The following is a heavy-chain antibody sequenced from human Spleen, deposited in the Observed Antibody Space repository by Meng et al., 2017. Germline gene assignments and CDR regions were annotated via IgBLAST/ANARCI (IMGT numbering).Heavy chain of an antibody. CDR1: GGSISTNNW. V-gene: IGHV4-4*02. CDR2: IFQSGTT. CDR3: ARGSNYYDSSGYSGFDP. Sequence: QVHLQEAGPGLVKPSGTLSLTCSVSGGSISTNNWWTWVRQPPGKGLEWIGEIFQSGTTNYNPSLKSRVTISVDKSKNNFSLKMSSVTAADTAVYYCARGSNYYDSSGYSGFDPWGQGTLVTVSS. J-gene: IGHJ5*02. D-gene: IGHD3-22*01.